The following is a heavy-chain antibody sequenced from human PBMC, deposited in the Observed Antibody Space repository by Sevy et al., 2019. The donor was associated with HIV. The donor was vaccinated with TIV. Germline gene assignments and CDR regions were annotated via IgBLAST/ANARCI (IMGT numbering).Heavy chain of an antibody. CDR3: ARGYSNYLIDY. V-gene: IGHV3-21*01. J-gene: IGHJ4*02. Sequence: GGSLSLSCAASGFTFSSYSMNWVRQPPGKGLEWVSSISSSSSYRYYADSVKGRFTISRDNAKTSLFLQMNSLRAEDTAVYYCARGYSNYLIDYWGQGTLVTVSS. D-gene: IGHD4-4*01. CDR2: ISSSSSYR. CDR1: GFTFSSYS.